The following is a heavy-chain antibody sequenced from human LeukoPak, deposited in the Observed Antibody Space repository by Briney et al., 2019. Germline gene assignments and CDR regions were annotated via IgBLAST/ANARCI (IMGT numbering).Heavy chain of an antibody. CDR1: RFTFSIYA. Sequence: GGSLRLSCAASRFTFSIYAMSWVRQAPGKGLGWVSVIGGSGGSTHYADSVKGRFTISRDNSKKTLYLQINSLRAEDTAVYYCAKDLGFSSSSIFDYWGQGTLVTVSS. CDR2: IGGSGGST. D-gene: IGHD6-6*01. J-gene: IGHJ4*02. CDR3: AKDLGFSSSSIFDY. V-gene: IGHV3-23*01.